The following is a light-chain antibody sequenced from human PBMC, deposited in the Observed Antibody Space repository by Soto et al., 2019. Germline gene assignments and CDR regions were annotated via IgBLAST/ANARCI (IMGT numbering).Light chain of an antibody. CDR3: QTWGTGIQV. Sequence: QSVLTQSPSASASLGASVKLTCSLSSGHITYAIAWHQQQPEKGPRYLMKINSDGSHNRGDGIPDRFSGSSSGAERYLTISSLQSEDEADYYCQTWGTGIQVFGGGTKVTVL. CDR1: SGHITYA. CDR2: INSDGSH. J-gene: IGLJ3*02. V-gene: IGLV4-69*01.